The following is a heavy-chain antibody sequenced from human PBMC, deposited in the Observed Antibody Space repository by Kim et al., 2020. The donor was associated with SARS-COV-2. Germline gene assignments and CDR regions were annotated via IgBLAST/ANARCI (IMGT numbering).Heavy chain of an antibody. D-gene: IGHD6-19*01. J-gene: IGHJ4*02. CDR3: ARPRWLRVADTSGDKNGDY. CDR2: VYYTGMT. Sequence: SETLSLTCTVSGGSIRSSTYYWVWVRQPPGKGPEWIGSVYYTGMTHYNPSLKSRVTISVDTSKNQFSLHLSSVIAADTAVYYCARPRWLRVADTSGDKNGDYWGQGTLVTVSS. V-gene: IGHV4-39*01. CDR1: GGSIRSSTYY.